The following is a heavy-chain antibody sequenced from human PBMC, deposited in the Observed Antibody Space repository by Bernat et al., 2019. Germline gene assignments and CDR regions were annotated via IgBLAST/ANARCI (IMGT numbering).Heavy chain of an antibody. CDR2: ISYDGSNK. J-gene: IGHJ4*02. V-gene: IGHV3-30*01. D-gene: IGHD5-12*01. Sequence: QVQLVESGGGVVQPGRSLRLSCAASGFTFSSYAMHWVRQAPGKGLEWVAVISYDGSNKYYADSVKGRFTISRDNSKNTLYLQMNSLRAEDTAVYYCARDESGYDWVPDYWGQGTLVTVSS. CDR3: ARDESGYDWVPDY. CDR1: GFTFSSYA.